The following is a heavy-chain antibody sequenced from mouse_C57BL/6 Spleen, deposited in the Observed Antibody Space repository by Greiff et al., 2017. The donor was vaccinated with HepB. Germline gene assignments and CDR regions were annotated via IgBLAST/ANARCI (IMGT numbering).Heavy chain of an antibody. D-gene: IGHD1-1*01. Sequence: QVHVKQPGAELVMPGASVKLSCKASGYTFTSYWMHWVKQRPGQGLEWIGEIDPSDSYTNYNQKFKGKSTLTVDKSSSTAYMQLSSLTSEDSAVYYCARTIYYGSSYDYAMDYWGQGTSVTVSS. V-gene: IGHV1-69*01. CDR1: GYTFTSYW. J-gene: IGHJ4*01. CDR2: IDPSDSYT. CDR3: ARTIYYGSSYDYAMDY.